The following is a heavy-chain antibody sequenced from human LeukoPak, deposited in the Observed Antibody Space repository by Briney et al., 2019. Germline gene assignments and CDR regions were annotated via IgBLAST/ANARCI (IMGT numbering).Heavy chain of an antibody. CDR2: INHSGST. CDR3: ARGRYSYGY. Sequence: PSETLSLTCAVYGGSFSGYYWSWIRQPPGKGLEWIGEINHSGSTNYNPSLKSRVTISVDTSKNQFSLKLSSVTAADTAVYYCARGRYSYGYWGQGTLVTDSS. J-gene: IGHJ4*02. D-gene: IGHD5-18*01. CDR1: GGSFSGYY. V-gene: IGHV4-34*01.